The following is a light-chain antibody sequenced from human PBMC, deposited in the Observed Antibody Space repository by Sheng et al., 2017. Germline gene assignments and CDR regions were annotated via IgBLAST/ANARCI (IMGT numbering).Light chain of an antibody. Sequence: DIQLTQSPSSLSASVGDRVTITCRASQSLSIFINWYQQKPGKAPKYLIYAASTLQTGVPSRFSGSGSGTDFTLTISNLQPEDFATYYCQQSFSIPFTFGGGTRVEIK. CDR2: AAS. J-gene: IGKJ4*01. CDR3: QQSFSIPFT. V-gene: IGKV1-39*01. CDR1: QSLSIF.